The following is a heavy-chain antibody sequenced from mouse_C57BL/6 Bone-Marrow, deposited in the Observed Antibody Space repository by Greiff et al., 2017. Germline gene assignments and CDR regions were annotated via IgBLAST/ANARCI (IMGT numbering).Heavy chain of an antibody. CDR1: GFTFTDYY. J-gene: IGHJ3*01. V-gene: IGHV7-4*01. Sequence: EVMLVESGGGFVQPGASLRLSCAASGFTFTDYYMSWVRQPPGQAPEWLALIRNQANGYTTEYTASVKGRFTISRYNSQNILYLQMNTLRAEYSATYYGVKGGLPPFAYWGQGTLVTVSA. CDR2: IRNQANGYTT. D-gene: IGHD2-4*01. CDR3: VKGGLPPFAY.